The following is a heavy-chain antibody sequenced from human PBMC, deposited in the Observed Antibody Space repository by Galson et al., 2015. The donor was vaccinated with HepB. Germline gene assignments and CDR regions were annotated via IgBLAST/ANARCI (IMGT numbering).Heavy chain of an antibody. V-gene: IGHV3-15*07. Sequence: SLRLSCAASGFTFSNAWMNWVRQAPGKGLEWVGRIKSKTDGGTTDYAAPVKGRFTISRDDSKNTLYLQMNSLKTEDTAVYYCTTVPAAIWGDAFDIWGQGTMVTVSS. CDR2: IKSKTDGGTT. D-gene: IGHD2-2*02. J-gene: IGHJ3*02. CDR3: TTVPAAIWGDAFDI. CDR1: GFTFSNAW.